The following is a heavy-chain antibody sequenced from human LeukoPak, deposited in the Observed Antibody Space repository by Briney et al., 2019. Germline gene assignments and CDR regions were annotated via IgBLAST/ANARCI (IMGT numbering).Heavy chain of an antibody. Sequence: PGRSLRLSCAASGFTFDDYAMHWVRQAPGKGLEWVSGISWNSGSIGYADSVKGRFTISRDNAKNSLYLQMNSLRAEDTAVYYCARFLAGARAFDYWGQGTLVTVSS. CDR2: ISWNSGSI. D-gene: IGHD1-26*01. V-gene: IGHV3-9*01. CDR1: GFTFDDYA. CDR3: ARFLAGARAFDY. J-gene: IGHJ4*02.